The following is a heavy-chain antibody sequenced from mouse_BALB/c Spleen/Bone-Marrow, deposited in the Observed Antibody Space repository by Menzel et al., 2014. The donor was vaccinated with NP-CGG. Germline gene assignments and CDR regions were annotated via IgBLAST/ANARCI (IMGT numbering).Heavy chain of an antibody. CDR2: INPSTGHT. Sequence: QVQLQQSGAELAKPGASVKMSCKASGYTFTSYWMHWVKQRPGQGLEWVGYINPSTGHTEYNQKFKDKATLTADKSSSTAYMQLSSLISEDSAVYYCARYDYDDWFAYWGQGTLVTVSA. D-gene: IGHD2-4*01. J-gene: IGHJ3*01. CDR3: ARYDYDDWFAY. V-gene: IGHV1-7*01. CDR1: GYTFTSYW.